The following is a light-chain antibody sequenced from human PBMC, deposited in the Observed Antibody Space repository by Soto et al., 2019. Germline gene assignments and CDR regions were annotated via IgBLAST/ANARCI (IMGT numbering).Light chain of an antibody. Sequence: EIVLTQSPATLSSSPGETAILSCRASQYVGSRLAWYQHKPGQAPRLLIYYMSKRATGIPARFSGSGSGTDLTLTISSLQSEDFAVYYCQQFYDWPWTFGQGTKVDIK. V-gene: IGKV3-11*01. J-gene: IGKJ1*01. CDR3: QQFYDWPWT. CDR1: QYVGSR. CDR2: YMS.